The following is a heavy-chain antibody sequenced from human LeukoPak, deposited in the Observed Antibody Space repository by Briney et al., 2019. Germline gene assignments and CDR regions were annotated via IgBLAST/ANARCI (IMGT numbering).Heavy chain of an antibody. CDR1: GFTVSSNY. V-gene: IGHV3-53*01. Sequence: PGGSLRLSCAASGFTVSSNYMSWVRQAPGKGLERVSVIYSGGSTYYADSVKGRFTISRDNSKNTLYLQMSSLRAEDTAVYFCARGDDYGGPWYYFDHWGQGTLVTVSS. D-gene: IGHD4-23*01. CDR2: IYSGGST. J-gene: IGHJ4*02. CDR3: ARGDDYGGPWYYFDH.